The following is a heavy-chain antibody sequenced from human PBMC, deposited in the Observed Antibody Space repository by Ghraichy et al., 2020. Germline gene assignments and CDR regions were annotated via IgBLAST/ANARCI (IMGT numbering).Heavy chain of an antibody. Sequence: GSLRLSCAASGFTFSSYWMSWVRQAPGKGLEWEANINQDGSEKYYVDSVKGRFTISRDNAKTSLYLQMNSLRAEDTAVYYCARVSRLVVYVSPGYGMDVWGQGTTVTFSS. CDR2: INQDGSEK. V-gene: IGHV3-7*01. CDR1: GFTFSSYW. J-gene: IGHJ6*02. CDR3: ARVSRLVVYVSPGYGMDV. D-gene: IGHD2-8*02.